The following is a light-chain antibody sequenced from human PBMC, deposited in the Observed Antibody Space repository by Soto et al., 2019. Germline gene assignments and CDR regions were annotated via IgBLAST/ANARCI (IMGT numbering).Light chain of an antibody. V-gene: IGLV2-11*01. CDR3: CSYAGTYIFV. Sequence: QSALTQPRSVSGSPGQSVTISCTGTISDVGAYNYVSWYQQHPEKAPKLIIYDVTQRPSGVPDRFSGSKSGNTASLTISGLQAEDEADYYCCSYAGTYIFVFGTGTKLTVL. CDR2: DVT. J-gene: IGLJ1*01. CDR1: ISDVGAYNY.